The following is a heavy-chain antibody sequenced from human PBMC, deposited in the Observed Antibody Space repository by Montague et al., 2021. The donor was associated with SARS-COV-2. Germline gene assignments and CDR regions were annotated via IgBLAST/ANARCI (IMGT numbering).Heavy chain of an antibody. CDR3: ARVVGNGFAGYDTEGGFDY. CDR1: GGSISSSYYG. V-gene: IGHV4-39*07. J-gene: IGHJ4*02. CDR2: ICVGWGT. Sequence: SETLSLTCTVSGGSISSSYYGWSWIRQPPGKGLEGIGFICVGWGTCYNPALKSRVTMSVDTSKNQFSLKLTTVTAADTAVYWCARVVGNGFAGYDTEGGFDYWGQGTLVGVSS. D-gene: IGHD5-18*01.